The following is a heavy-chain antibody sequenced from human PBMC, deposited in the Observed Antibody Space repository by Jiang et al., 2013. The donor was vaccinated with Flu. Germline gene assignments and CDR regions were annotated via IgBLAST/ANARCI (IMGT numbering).Heavy chain of an antibody. CDR3: ARDHGYYYDSSGYYYNDY. V-gene: IGHV3-20*04. D-gene: IGHD3-22*01. CDR2: INWNGGST. Sequence: QLVESGGGVVRPGGSLRLSCAASGFTFDDYGMSWVRQAPGKGLEWVSGINWNGGSTGYADSVKGRFTISRDNAKNSLYLQMNSLRAEDTALYYCARDHGYYYDSSGYYYNDYWGQGTLVTVSS. J-gene: IGHJ4*02. CDR1: GFTFDDYG.